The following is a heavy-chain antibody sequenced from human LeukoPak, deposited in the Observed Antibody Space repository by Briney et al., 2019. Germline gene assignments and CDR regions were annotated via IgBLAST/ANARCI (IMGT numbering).Heavy chain of an antibody. CDR2: INPNSGGT. V-gene: IGHV1-2*02. Sequence: ASVKVSCKASGYTFTGYYMHWVRQAPGQGLEWMGWINPNSGGTNYAQKFQGRVTMTRDTSISTAYMELSRLRSDDTAVYYCARDLMWGSSSWYEFDPWGQGTLVTVSS. D-gene: IGHD6-13*01. J-gene: IGHJ5*02. CDR1: GYTFTGYY. CDR3: ARDLMWGSSSWYEFDP.